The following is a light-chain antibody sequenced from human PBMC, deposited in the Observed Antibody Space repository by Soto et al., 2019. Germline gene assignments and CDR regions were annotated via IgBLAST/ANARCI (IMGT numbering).Light chain of an antibody. Sequence: QSVLTQPPSVSAAPGQKVTISCSGSRSNIGNNYVSWYQHLPGAAPKLIIYDNDKRSSGIPDRFSGSKSGTSATLDITGLQTGDEADYYCGTWDSTLSGVFGTGTKLTVL. V-gene: IGLV1-51*01. CDR1: RSNIGNNY. CDR2: DND. CDR3: GTWDSTLSGV. J-gene: IGLJ1*01.